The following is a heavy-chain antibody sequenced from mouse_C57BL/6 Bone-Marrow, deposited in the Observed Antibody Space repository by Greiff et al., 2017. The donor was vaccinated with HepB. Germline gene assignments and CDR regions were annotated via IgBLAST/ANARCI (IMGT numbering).Heavy chain of an antibody. CDR1: GYTFTSYW. J-gene: IGHJ1*03. CDR3: ARSGSYGSSYWYFDV. D-gene: IGHD1-1*01. V-gene: IGHV1-53*01. Sequence: QVQLQQSGTELVKPGASVKLSCKASGYTFTSYWMHWVKQRPGQGLEWIGNINPSNGGTNYNEKFKSKATLTVDKSSSTAYMQLSSLTSEDSAVYYCARSGSYGSSYWYFDVWGTGTTVTVSS. CDR2: INPSNGGT.